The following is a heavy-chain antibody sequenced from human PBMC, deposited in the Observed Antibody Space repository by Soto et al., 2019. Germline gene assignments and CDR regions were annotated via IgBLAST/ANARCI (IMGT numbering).Heavy chain of an antibody. CDR1: GFTFSSYW. Sequence: EVQLVESGGGLVQPGGSLRLSCAASGFTFSSYWMSWVRQAPGKGLEWVANINQDGSEKYYVDSVKGRFTISRDNAKNSLYLQMNSLRAEDTAVYYCARDRTYYYDSSGKLSGYFDLWGRGTLVTVSS. CDR3: ARDRTYYYDSSGKLSGYFDL. J-gene: IGHJ2*01. CDR2: INQDGSEK. D-gene: IGHD3-22*01. V-gene: IGHV3-7*03.